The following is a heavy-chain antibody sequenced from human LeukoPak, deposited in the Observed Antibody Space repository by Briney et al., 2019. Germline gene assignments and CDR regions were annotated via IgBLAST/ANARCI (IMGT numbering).Heavy chain of an antibody. CDR3: ARDGPPTVTDGLDY. Sequence: AGGSLRLSCAASGFTVSSNYMSWVRQAPGKGLEWVSAISGSGGSTYYADSVKGRFTISRDNAKNSLYLQMNSLRAEDTAVYYCARDGPPTVTDGLDYWGQGTLVAVSS. V-gene: IGHV3-53*01. D-gene: IGHD4-11*01. CDR1: GFTVSSNY. CDR2: ISGSGGST. J-gene: IGHJ4*02.